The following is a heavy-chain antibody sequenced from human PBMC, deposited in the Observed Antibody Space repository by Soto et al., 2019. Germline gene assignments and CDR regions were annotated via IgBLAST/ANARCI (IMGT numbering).Heavy chain of an antibody. Sequence: ASVKVSCKASGYTFTSYGISWVRQAPGQGLEWMGWISAYNGNTNYAQKLQCRLTMTTDTSTSTAYMELRSLRSDDTAVYYCARDPVPYYDDSSGKPFDYWGQGTLVTVSS. J-gene: IGHJ4*02. CDR3: ARDPVPYYDDSSGKPFDY. CDR2: ISAYNGNT. D-gene: IGHD3-22*01. V-gene: IGHV1-18*01. CDR1: GYTFTSYG.